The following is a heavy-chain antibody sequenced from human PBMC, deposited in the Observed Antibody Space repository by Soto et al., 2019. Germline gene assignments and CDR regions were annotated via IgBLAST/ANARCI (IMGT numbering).Heavy chain of an antibody. Sequence: GASVKVSCKASGYTFTSYAMHWVRQAPGQRLEWMGWINAGNGNTKYSQKFQGRVTITRDTSASTAYMELSRLRSEDTAVYCCERPRGYYVSGIFFGFAYGGQGTLVPVSS. CDR1: GYTFTSYA. CDR2: INAGNGNT. D-gene: IGHD3-10*01. CDR3: ERPRGYYVSGIFFGFAY. V-gene: IGHV1-3*01. J-gene: IGHJ4*02.